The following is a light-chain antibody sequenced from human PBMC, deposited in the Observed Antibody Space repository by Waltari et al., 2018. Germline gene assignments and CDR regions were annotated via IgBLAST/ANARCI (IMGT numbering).Light chain of an antibody. J-gene: IGKJ1*01. V-gene: IGKV3-20*01. CDR1: QSVGRN. CDR2: DAS. Sequence: EIGLTQSPASLSLSPGDRATISCRASQSVGRNCDWYQQRPGQAPRLLIYDASSRATGIPDRFSGSGSGTDFSLTISRLEPEDFAVYYCQKYGTRPATFGQGTKVEVK. CDR3: QKYGTRPAT.